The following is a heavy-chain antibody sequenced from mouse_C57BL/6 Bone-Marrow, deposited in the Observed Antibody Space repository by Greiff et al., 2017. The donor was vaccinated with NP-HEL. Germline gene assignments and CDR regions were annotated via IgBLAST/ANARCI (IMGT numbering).Heavy chain of an antibody. CDR2: IYPGDGDT. CDR3: ARMAYGTSLFAY. V-gene: IGHV1-80*01. Sequence: LVESGAELVKPGASVKISCKASGYAFSSYWMNWVKQRPGKGLEWIGQIYPGDGDTNYNGKFKGKATLTADKSSSTAYMQLSSLTSEDSAVYFCARMAYGTSLFAYWGQGTLVTVSA. CDR1: GYAFSSYW. J-gene: IGHJ3*01. D-gene: IGHD1-1*01.